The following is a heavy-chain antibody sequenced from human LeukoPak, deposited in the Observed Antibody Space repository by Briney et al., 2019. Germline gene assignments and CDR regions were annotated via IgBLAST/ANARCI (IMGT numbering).Heavy chain of an antibody. D-gene: IGHD3-10*01. CDR3: AREYGSGSYYKANWFDP. CDR2: ISAYNGNT. V-gene: IGHV1-18*01. Sequence: ASVKVSCKASGYTFTSYGISWVRQAPGQGLEWMGWISAYNGNTNYAQKLQGRVTMTTDTSTSTAYMELGSLRSDDTAVYYCAREYGSGSYYKANWFDPWGQGTLVTVSS. CDR1: GYTFTSYG. J-gene: IGHJ5*02.